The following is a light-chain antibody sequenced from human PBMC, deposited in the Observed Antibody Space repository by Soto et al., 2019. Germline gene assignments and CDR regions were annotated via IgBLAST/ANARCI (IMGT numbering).Light chain of an antibody. Sequence: EIGPTQSPATLSVSPGERATLSCRASQSLTNTLAWYQQKPGQAPRLLIYGVSTRATGIPARFSGSGSGTEFTLTISSLQTDDFSTYYCQQYHSYWTFGQGTKVDIK. CDR1: QSLTNT. CDR2: GVS. J-gene: IGKJ1*01. CDR3: QQYHSYWT. V-gene: IGKV3-15*01.